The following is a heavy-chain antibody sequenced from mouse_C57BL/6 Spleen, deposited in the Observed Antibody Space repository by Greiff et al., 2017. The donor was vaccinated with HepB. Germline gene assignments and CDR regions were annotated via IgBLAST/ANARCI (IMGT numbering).Heavy chain of an antibody. V-gene: IGHV1-18*01. CDR1: GYTFTDYN. D-gene: IGHD4-1*01. Sequence: VHVKQSGPELVKPGASVKIPCKASGYTFTDYNMDWVKQSHGKSLEWIGDINPNNGGTIYNQKFKGKATLTVDKSSSTAYMELRSLTSEDTAVYYCARGDWDVGFAYWGQGTLVTVSA. CDR3: ARGDWDVGFAY. J-gene: IGHJ3*01. CDR2: INPNNGGT.